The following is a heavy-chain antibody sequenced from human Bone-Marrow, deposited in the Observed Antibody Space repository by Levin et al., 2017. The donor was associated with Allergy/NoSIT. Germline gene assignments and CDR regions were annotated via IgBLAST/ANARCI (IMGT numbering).Heavy chain of an antibody. J-gene: IGHJ5*02. D-gene: IGHD5-24*01. Sequence: HPSETLSLTCAASGFTFSNSWMSWVRQTPGKGLEWVANIKEDGSEKYYVDSVKGRFTISRDNAKNSLYVQMNSLRAEDTAVYYCARDQFRRATIGARWFDPWGQGTLVIVSS. V-gene: IGHV3-7*01. CDR1: GFTFSNSW. CDR2: IKEDGSEK. CDR3: ARDQFRRATIGARWFDP.